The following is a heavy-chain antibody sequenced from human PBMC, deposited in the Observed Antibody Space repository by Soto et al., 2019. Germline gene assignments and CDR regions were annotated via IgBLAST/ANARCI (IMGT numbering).Heavy chain of an antibody. J-gene: IGHJ1*01. CDR3: ARDRRNERFVQYFQH. CDR1: GFIFTSYS. V-gene: IGHV3-21*01. CDR2: ISSRSDSI. D-gene: IGHD1-1*01. Sequence: GGSLRLSCAASGFIFTSYSMVWVRQAPGKGLEWVSSISSRSDSIYYADSVKGRFTISRDNAQNSLYLQMNSLTSEDTAVYHCARDRRNERFVQYFQHWGPGTLVTVSS.